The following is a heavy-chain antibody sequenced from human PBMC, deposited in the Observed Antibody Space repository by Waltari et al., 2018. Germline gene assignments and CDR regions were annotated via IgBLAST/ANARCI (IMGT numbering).Heavy chain of an antibody. CDR1: GGSVSSGSYY. J-gene: IGHJ6*02. D-gene: IGHD2-2*01. Sequence: QVQLQESGPGLVKPSETLSLTCTVSGGSVSSGSYYWSWIRQPPGKGLGWIGYIYYSGRTNYNPSLKSRVTISVDTSKNQFSLKLSSVTAADTAVYYCAGDLVVVPAAQRGNYYYGMDVWGQGTTVTVSS. CDR3: AGDLVVVPAAQRGNYYYGMDV. V-gene: IGHV4-61*01. CDR2: IYYSGRT.